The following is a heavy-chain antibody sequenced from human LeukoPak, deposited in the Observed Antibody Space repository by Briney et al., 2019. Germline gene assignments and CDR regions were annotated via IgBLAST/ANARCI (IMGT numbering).Heavy chain of an antibody. Sequence: PSETLSLTCSVSGGSISGHYWSWIRQPPGKGLEWIGYVYYSGNTNYNPSLKSRVAISVDTSKNQFSLKLNSVTAADTAVYYCARDSRYMDAWGKGTTVTVSS. V-gene: IGHV4-59*11. CDR2: VYYSGNT. CDR1: GGSISGHY. J-gene: IGHJ6*03. CDR3: ARDSRYMDA.